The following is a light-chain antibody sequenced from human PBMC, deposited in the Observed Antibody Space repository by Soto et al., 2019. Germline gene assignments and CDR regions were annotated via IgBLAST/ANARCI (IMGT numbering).Light chain of an antibody. V-gene: IGKV1-5*03. Sequence: DIQMTQSPSALSASVGDRVTITCRASQNINNWLACYQQKPGKAPKLLIYKASSLESGVPSRFSGSGSGTEFTLTSSSLQPDDIATYYCQQYNNYRTFGQGTKVEI. CDR3: QQYNNYRT. CDR2: KAS. CDR1: QNINNW. J-gene: IGKJ1*01.